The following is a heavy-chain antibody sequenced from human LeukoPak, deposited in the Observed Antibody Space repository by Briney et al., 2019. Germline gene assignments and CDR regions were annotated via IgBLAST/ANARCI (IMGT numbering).Heavy chain of an antibody. D-gene: IGHD3-22*01. CDR1: GGSISSYY. Sequence: SETLSLTCTVSGGSISSYYWSWIRQPPGKGLEWIGYIYYSGSTNYNPSLKSRVTISVDTSKNQFSLKLSSVTAADTAVYYCARRPGDYYDSSGPFDYWGQGTLVTVSS. CDR3: ARRPGDYYDSSGPFDY. V-gene: IGHV4-59*08. J-gene: IGHJ4*02. CDR2: IYYSGST.